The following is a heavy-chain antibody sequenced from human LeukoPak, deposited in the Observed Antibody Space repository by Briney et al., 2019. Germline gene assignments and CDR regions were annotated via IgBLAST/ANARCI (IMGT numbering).Heavy chain of an antibody. CDR2: IGYDGSNK. J-gene: IGHJ4*02. CDR1: GFTFSSYG. D-gene: IGHD5-24*01. V-gene: IGHV3-30*02. CDR3: AKDGYNYYVDY. Sequence: GGSLRLSCVASGFTFSSYGIHWVRQAPGKGLEWVAFIGYDGSNKYYRDSVKGRFTISRDNPKNTLYLQMNSLRAEDTAVYYCAKDGYNYYVDYWGQGTLVTVSS.